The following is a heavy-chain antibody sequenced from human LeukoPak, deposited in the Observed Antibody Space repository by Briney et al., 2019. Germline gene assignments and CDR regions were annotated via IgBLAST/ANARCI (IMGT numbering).Heavy chain of an antibody. D-gene: IGHD3-16*01. CDR1: GFTFSSYS. V-gene: IGHV3-21*01. CDR3: ARDRVHEGDDVLDI. Sequence: GGSLRLSCAASGFTFSSYSMNWIRQAPGKGLEWVSSISSTSYYIYYADSVKGRFTISRDNAKNSVFLQMNSLRAEDTAVYYCARDRVHEGDDVLDIWGRGTMITVSS. J-gene: IGHJ3*02. CDR2: ISSTSYYI.